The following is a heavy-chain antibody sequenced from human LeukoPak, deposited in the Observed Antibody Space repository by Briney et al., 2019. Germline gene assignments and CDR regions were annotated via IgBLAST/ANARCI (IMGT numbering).Heavy chain of an antibody. CDR2: IRSKAYGGTT. J-gene: IGHJ3*02. D-gene: IGHD1-26*01. V-gene: IGHV3-49*03. Sequence: QPGGSLRLSCTASGFTLGDYAMSWFRQAPGKGLEWVGFIRSKAYGGTTEYAASVKGRFTVSRDDSKSIAYLQMNSLKTEDTAVYYCTRDPGIVGAQGAFDIWGQGTMVTVSS. CDR1: GFTLGDYA. CDR3: TRDPGIVGAQGAFDI.